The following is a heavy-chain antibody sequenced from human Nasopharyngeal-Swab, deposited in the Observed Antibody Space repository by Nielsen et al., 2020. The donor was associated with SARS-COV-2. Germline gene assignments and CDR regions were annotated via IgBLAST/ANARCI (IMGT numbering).Heavy chain of an antibody. CDR2: IYPGDSDT. D-gene: IGHD2-15*01. CDR1: GYSFTSYW. V-gene: IGHV5-51*01. Sequence: GGSLRLSCKGSGYSFTSYWIGWVRQMPGKGLEWMEIIYPGDSDTRYSPSFQGQVTISADKSISTAYLQWSSLKASDTAMYYCARSYCSGGSCYYYYGMDVWGQGTTVTVSS. J-gene: IGHJ6*02. CDR3: ARSYCSGGSCYYYYGMDV.